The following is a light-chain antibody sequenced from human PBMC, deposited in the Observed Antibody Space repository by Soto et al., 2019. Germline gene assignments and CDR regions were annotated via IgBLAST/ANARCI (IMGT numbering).Light chain of an antibody. CDR1: QSVLYSSNNKNY. Sequence: DIVMTQSPDSLAVSLGARATINCKSSQSVLYSSNNKNYLAWYQQKPGQPPKLLIYWASTLESGVPDRFSGSGSGRDFTLTISSLQAEDVAVYYCQHYYSTPKAFGHGTKVEIK. CDR3: QHYYSTPKA. V-gene: IGKV4-1*01. CDR2: WAS. J-gene: IGKJ1*01.